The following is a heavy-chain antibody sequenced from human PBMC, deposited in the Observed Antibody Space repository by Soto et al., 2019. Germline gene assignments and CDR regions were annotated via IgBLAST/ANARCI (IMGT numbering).Heavy chain of an antibody. J-gene: IGHJ4*02. CDR1: GGSFTSNNW. Sequence: KSSETLSLTCAVSGGSFTSNNWWSWVRQPPGQGLEWIGEIYRTGSTNYNPSLKSRVTISLDKSENQFSLKVTSLTAADTAVYYCASRDPGTSVDYWGQGTLVPVSS. V-gene: IGHV4-4*02. CDR2: IYRTGST. D-gene: IGHD1-7*01. CDR3: ASRDPGTSVDY.